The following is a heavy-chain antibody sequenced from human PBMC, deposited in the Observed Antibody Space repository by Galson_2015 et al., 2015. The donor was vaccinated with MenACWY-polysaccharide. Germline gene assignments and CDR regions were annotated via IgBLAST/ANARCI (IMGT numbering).Heavy chain of an antibody. CDR3: ARDALMAPVDY. CDR2: IKGDGSDK. Sequence: SLRLSCEASGFTFTDHYMTWVRQAPGRGLEWVANIKGDGSDKNYADSVKGRFTISRDNAKNSLYLQMNSLRLEDTAVYYCARDALMAPVDYWGQGTLVTVSS. D-gene: IGHD3-10*01. CDR1: GFTFTDHY. V-gene: IGHV3-7*01. J-gene: IGHJ4*02.